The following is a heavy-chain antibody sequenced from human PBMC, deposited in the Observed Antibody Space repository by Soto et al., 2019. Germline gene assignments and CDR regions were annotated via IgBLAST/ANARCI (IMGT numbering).Heavy chain of an antibody. D-gene: IGHD3-22*01. V-gene: IGHV4-30-4*01. CDR1: GGSISSGDYY. J-gene: IGHJ4*02. CDR3: ARYEIYYYDSSGYFHFDY. Sequence: SETLSLTCTVSGGSISSGDYYWSWIRQPPGKGLEWIGYIYYSGSTYYNPSLKSRVTISVDTSKNQFSLKLSSVTAADTAVYYCARYEIYYYDSSGYFHFDYWGQGTLVTVSS. CDR2: IYYSGST.